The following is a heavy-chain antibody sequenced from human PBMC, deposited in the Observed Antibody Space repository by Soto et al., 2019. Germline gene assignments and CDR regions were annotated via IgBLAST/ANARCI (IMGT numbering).Heavy chain of an antibody. J-gene: IGHJ4*02. V-gene: IGHV1-18*01. CDR1: GYTFTSYG. D-gene: IGHD2-2*01. CDR3: ARDAYCSSTSYKDYDY. CDR2: ISAYNGNT. Sequence: ASVKVSCKASGYTFTSYGISWVRQAPGQGLEWMGWISAYNGNTNYAQKLQGRVTMTTDTSTSTAYMELRSLRSDDTAVYYCARDAYCSSTSYKDYDYWGQGTLVTVSS.